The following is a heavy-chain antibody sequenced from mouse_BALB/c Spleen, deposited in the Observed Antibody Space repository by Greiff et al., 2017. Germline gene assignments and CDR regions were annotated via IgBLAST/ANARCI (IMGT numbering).Heavy chain of an antibody. Sequence: QVQLQQSGAELVKPGASVKLSCKASGFTFTSYYMYWVKQRPGQGLEWIGEINPSNGGTNYNEQFKSKATLTVDKSSSTAYMQLSSLTSEDSAVYYCTRLGYDYDFYGLDYWGQGTSVTVSS. CDR2: INPSNGGT. CDR1: GFTFTSYY. V-gene: IGHV1S81*02. J-gene: IGHJ4*01. D-gene: IGHD2-4*01. CDR3: TRLGYDYDFYGLDY.